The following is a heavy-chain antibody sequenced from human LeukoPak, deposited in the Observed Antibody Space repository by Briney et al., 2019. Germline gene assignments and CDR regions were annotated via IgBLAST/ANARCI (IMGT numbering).Heavy chain of an antibody. Sequence: GASVKVSCKASGYTFTGYYMHWVRQAPGQGLEWMGWINPNSGGTNYAQKFQGWVTMTRDTSISTAYMELSRLRSDDTAVYYCARDMGKAAAGSFDYWGQGTLVTVSS. CDR1: GYTFTGYY. D-gene: IGHD6-13*01. J-gene: IGHJ4*02. CDR3: ARDMGKAAAGSFDY. CDR2: INPNSGGT. V-gene: IGHV1-2*04.